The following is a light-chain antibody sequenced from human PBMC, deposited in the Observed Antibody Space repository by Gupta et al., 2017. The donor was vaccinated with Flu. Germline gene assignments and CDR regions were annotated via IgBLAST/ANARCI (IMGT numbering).Light chain of an antibody. CDR3: AAWDYSLRAGV. Sequence: QSVLTQPPSESATPGERVAISCSGVSFNVGSNHVFWYQQFPSAAPKRVMCKNDQRPSGIPDRFSGSKSGTSAPLAISGLRSGDEAGYYCAAWDYSLRAGVFGGGTKLTVL. J-gene: IGLJ3*02. CDR1: SFNVGSNH. CDR2: KND. V-gene: IGLV1-47*01.